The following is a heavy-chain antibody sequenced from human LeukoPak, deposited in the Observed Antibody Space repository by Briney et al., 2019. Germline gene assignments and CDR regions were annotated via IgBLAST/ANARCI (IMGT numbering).Heavy chain of an antibody. CDR2: IYPGDSDT. CDR1: GSSFTNYW. V-gene: IGHV5-51*01. Sequence: GASLKISCKGSGSSFTNYWIGWVRQMPGKGLEWMGIIYPGDSDTRYSPSFQGQVTISADKSISTAYLQWSSLKASDIAMYYCARRRGLSGGYFDYWGQGTLVTVSS. D-gene: IGHD4/OR15-4a*01. J-gene: IGHJ4*02. CDR3: ARRRGLSGGYFDY.